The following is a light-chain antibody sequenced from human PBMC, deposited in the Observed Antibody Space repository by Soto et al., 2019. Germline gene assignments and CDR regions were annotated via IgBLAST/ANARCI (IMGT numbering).Light chain of an antibody. J-gene: IGKJ4*01. V-gene: IGKV1-8*01. CDR2: AAS. Sequence: AIRMTQSPSSFSASTGDRVTITCRASQDINSYLAWYQQKPGKAPKLLIYAASTLQSGVPSRFSGSGSGTDFTLTISCLQSEDFATYYCQQYYSYGLTFGGGTKVEIK. CDR1: QDINSY. CDR3: QQYYSYGLT.